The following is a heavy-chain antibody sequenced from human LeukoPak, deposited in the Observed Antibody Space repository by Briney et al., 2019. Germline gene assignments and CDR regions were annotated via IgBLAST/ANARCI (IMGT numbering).Heavy chain of an antibody. V-gene: IGHV4-59*01. CDR1: GGSISNYY. Sequence: SETLSLTCSVSGGSISNYYWSWIRQPPGKGLEFIGHIYYTGSTKYNPPLKSRVTISVDTSKNQFSLKLTSVTAADTAVYYCAKFYSMSGPNWLDPWGQGILVTVSP. D-gene: IGHD2-21*01. CDR2: IYYTGST. CDR3: AKFYSMSGPNWLDP. J-gene: IGHJ5*02.